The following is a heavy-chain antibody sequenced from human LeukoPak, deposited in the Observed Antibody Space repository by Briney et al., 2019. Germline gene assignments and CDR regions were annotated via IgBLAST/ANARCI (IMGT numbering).Heavy chain of an antibody. D-gene: IGHD6-13*01. CDR3: ARGEGYSSTWYQPHFDY. CDR2: IYHSGST. Sequence: PSETLSLTCTASGGSISSCSYFWGWIRQPPGKGLEWIGEIYHSGSTNYNPSLKSRVTISEDKSKNQFSLKLRSVTAADSAVYYCARGEGYSSTWYQPHFDYWGQGTLVTVSS. V-gene: IGHV4-39*07. CDR1: GGSISSCSYF. J-gene: IGHJ4*02.